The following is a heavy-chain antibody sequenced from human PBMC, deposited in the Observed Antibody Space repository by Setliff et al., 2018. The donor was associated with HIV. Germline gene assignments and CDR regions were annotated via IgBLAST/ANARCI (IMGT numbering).Heavy chain of an antibody. CDR1: GFTFSSYE. CDR3: ARDRKAAMVGSDAFDI. V-gene: IGHV3-48*03. D-gene: IGHD5-18*01. CDR2: ISSSGRTI. Sequence: GGSLRLSCAASGFTFSSYEINWVRQAPGKGLEWVSYISSSGRTIYYGDSVKGRFTISRDNAKNSLYLQMNSLRAEDTAVYYCARDRKAAMVGSDAFDIWGQGTMVT. J-gene: IGHJ3*02.